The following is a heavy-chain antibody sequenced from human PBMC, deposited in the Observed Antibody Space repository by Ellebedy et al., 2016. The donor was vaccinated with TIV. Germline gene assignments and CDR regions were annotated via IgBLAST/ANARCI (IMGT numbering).Heavy chain of an antibody. V-gene: IGHV3-33*08. D-gene: IGHD5-18*01. J-gene: IGHJ4*02. CDR3: ARDLAGNNGYSFGFDY. Sequence: PGGSLRLSCAASGFTFSSNGMHWVRQAPGKGLEWVAVIWYDGSNKYYGDSVKGRFTISRDNSKNTLYLQMNSLRAEDTAVYYCARDLAGNNGYSFGFDYWGQGTLVTVSS. CDR1: GFTFSSNG. CDR2: IWYDGSNK.